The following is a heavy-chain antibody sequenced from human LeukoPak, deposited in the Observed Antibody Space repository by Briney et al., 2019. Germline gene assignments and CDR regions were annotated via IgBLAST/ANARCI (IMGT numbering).Heavy chain of an antibody. J-gene: IGHJ6*03. Sequence: SETLSLTCTVSGGSISSYYWSWIRQPPGKGLEWIGYMYYSGSTNYNPSLKSRVTMSVDTSKNQFSLKLSSVTAADTAVYYCARGTRGSGWYGDYYYYMDVWGKGTTVTISS. V-gene: IGHV4-59*12. CDR2: MYYSGST. CDR3: ARGTRGSGWYGDYYYYMDV. CDR1: GGSISSYY. D-gene: IGHD6-19*01.